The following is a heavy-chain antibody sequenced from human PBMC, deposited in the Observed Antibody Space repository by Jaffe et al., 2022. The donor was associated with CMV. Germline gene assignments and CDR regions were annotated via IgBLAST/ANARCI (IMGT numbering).Heavy chain of an antibody. J-gene: IGHJ6*02. V-gene: IGHV1-18*01. Sequence: QVQLVQSGAEVKKPGASVKVSCKASGYTFTSYGISWVRQAPGQGLEWMGWISAYNGNTNYAQKLQGRVTMTTDTSTSTAYMELRSLRSDDTAVYYCARELMYSSGWLDRGSGYYYYYGMDVWGQGTTVTVSS. CDR2: ISAYNGNT. D-gene: IGHD6-19*01. CDR1: GYTFTSYG. CDR3: ARELMYSSGWLDRGSGYYYYYGMDV.